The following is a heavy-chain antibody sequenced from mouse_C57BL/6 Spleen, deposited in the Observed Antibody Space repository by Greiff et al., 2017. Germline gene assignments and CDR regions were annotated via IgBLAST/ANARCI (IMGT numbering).Heavy chain of an antibody. CDR3: ARGQYFYY. V-gene: IGHV7-3*01. CDR2: FRNKANGYTT. D-gene: IGHD3-3*01. Sequence: EVKLMESGGGLVQPGGSLSLSCAASGFTFTDYYMSWVRQPPGKALEWLGFFRNKANGYTTEYSASVKGRFTISRDNSQSILYLQMNALRAEDSATYYCARGQYFYYWGQGTTLTVSS. J-gene: IGHJ2*01. CDR1: GFTFTDYY.